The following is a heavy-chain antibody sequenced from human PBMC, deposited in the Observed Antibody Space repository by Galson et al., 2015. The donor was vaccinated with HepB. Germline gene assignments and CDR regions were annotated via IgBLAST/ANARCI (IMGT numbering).Heavy chain of an antibody. CDR1: GFTFSSYS. CDR2: ISSSSSYI. V-gene: IGHV3-21*01. CDR3: ARGKRLRWLGAFDI. J-gene: IGHJ3*02. Sequence: SLRLSCAASGFTFSSYSMNWVRQAPGKGLEWVSSISSSSSYIYYADSVKGRFTISRDNAKNSLYLQMNSLRAEDTAVYYCARGKRLRWLGAFDIWGQGTMVTVSS. D-gene: IGHD4-17*01.